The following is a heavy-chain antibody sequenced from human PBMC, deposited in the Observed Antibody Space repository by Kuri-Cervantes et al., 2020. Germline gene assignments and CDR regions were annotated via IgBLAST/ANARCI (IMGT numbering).Heavy chain of an antibody. CDR1: GGSISSSNW. CDR3: ARDGSSWYHWFDP. D-gene: IGHD6-13*01. J-gene: IGHJ5*02. CDR2: IHHSGST. Sequence: SCAVSGGSISSSNWWSWVRQPPGKGLEWIGEIHHSGSTYYNPSLKSRVTISVDTSKNQFSLKLSSVTAADTAVYYCARDGSSWYHWFDPWGQGTLVTVSS. V-gene: IGHV4-4*02.